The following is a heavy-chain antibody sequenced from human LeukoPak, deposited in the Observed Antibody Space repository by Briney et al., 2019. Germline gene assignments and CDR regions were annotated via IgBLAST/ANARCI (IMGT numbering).Heavy chain of an antibody. Sequence: PGGSLRLSCAASGFTFSSYAMHWVRQAPGKGLEWIGEINHSGSTNYNPSLKSRVTISVDTSKNQFSLKLSSVTAADTAVYYCARAVAGTLKLNSESPNDYWGQGTLVTVSS. CDR2: INHSGST. CDR3: ARAVAGTLKLNSESPNDY. V-gene: IGHV4-34*01. CDR1: GFTFSSYA. J-gene: IGHJ4*02. D-gene: IGHD6-19*01.